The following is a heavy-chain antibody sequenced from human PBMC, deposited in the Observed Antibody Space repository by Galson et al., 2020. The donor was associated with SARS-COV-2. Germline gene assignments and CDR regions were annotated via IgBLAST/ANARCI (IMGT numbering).Heavy chain of an antibody. CDR3: AHRPPTSSSWSTRDEGWFDP. Sequence: SGPTLVKPTQTLTLTCTFSGFSLSTSGVGVGWIRQPPGKALEWLALIYWDDDKRYSPSLKSRLTITKDTSKNQVVLTMTNMDPVDTATYYCAHRPPTSSSWSTRDEGWFDPWGQGTLVTVSS. J-gene: IGHJ5*02. CDR1: GFSLSTSGVG. CDR2: IYWDDDK. V-gene: IGHV2-5*02. D-gene: IGHD6-13*01.